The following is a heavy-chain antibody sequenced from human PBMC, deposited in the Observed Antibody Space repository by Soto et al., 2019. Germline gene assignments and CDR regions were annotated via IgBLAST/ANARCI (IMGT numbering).Heavy chain of an antibody. V-gene: IGHV4-59*01. D-gene: IGHD6-6*01. CDR3: ARDVVSSSSSRYYWFDP. CDR2: IYYSGST. Sequence: PSETLSLTCTVSGGSISSYYWSWIRQPPGKGLEWIGYIYYSGSTNYNPSLKSRVTISVDTSKNQFSLKLSSVTAAATAVYYCARDVVSSSSSRYYWFDPWGQGTLVTVSS. CDR1: GGSISSYY. J-gene: IGHJ5*02.